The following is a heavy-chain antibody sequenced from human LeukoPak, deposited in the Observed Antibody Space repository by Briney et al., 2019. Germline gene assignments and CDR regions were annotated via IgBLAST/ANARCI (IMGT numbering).Heavy chain of an antibody. CDR3: ARHMSGYSYGRIDY. V-gene: IGHV4-59*08. J-gene: IGHJ4*02. D-gene: IGHD5-18*01. CDR1: GGSISSYY. CDR2: IYYSGST. Sequence: SETLSLTCTVSGGSISSYYWSWIRQPPGKGLGWIGYIYYSGSTNYNPSLKSRVTISVDTSKNQFSLKLSSVTAADTAVYYCARHMSGYSYGRIDYWGQGTLVTVSS.